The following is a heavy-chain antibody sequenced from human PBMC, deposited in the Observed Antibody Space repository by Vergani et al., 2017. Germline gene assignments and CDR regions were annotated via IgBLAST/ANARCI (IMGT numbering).Heavy chain of an antibody. Sequence: QVQLVESGGGVVQPGRSLRLSCAASGFTFSSYGMHWVRQAPGKGLEWVAVIWYDGSNKYYADSVKGRFTISRDNSKNTLYLQMNSLRAEDTAVYYCARAQLVRDYYDFWSGYSGFDPWGQGTLVTVSS. J-gene: IGHJ5*02. V-gene: IGHV3-33*01. D-gene: IGHD3-3*01. CDR3: ARAQLVRDYYDFWSGYSGFDP. CDR1: GFTFSSYG. CDR2: IWYDGSNK.